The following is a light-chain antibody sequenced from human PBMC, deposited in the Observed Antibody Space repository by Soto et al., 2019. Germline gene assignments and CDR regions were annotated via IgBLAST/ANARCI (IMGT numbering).Light chain of an antibody. J-gene: IGKJ1*01. Sequence: EIVMTQSPATLSVSPGERATLSCRASQSVSNNLAWYQQRPGQAPRLLIYGASTRATGIPARFRGSGSGTEFTLTISSLQSEDLAVYYCQQYNNWPPWTFGQGTKVEVK. CDR2: GAS. CDR1: QSVSNN. CDR3: QQYNNWPPWT. V-gene: IGKV3-15*01.